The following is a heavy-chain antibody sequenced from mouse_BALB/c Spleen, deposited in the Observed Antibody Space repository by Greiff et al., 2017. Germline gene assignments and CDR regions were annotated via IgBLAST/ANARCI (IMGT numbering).Heavy chain of an antibody. J-gene: IGHJ1*01. CDR2: INPSTGYT. D-gene: IGHD2-1*01. Sequence: QVQLQQSGAELAKPGASVKMSCKASGYTFTSYWMHWVKQRPGQGLEWIGYINPSTGYTEYNQKFKDKATLTADKSSSTAYMQLSSLTSEDSAVYYCARGGLYYGNYDGYFDVWGAGTTVTVSS. CDR3: ARGGLYYGNYDGYFDV. CDR1: GYTFTSYW. V-gene: IGHV1-7*01.